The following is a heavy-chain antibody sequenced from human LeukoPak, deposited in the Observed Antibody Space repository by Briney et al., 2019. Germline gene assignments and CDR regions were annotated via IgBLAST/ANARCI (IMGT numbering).Heavy chain of an antibody. D-gene: IGHD5-12*01. V-gene: IGHV4-61*02. CDR2: IYTSGST. J-gene: IGHJ4*02. Sequence: SETLSLTCTVSGGSISSGRYYWSWIRQPAGKGLEWIGRIYTSGSTNYNPSLKSRVTISVDTSKNQFSLKLSSVTAADTAVYYCARFGGYEAFDYWGQGTLVTVSS. CDR1: GGSISSGRYY. CDR3: ARFGGYEAFDY.